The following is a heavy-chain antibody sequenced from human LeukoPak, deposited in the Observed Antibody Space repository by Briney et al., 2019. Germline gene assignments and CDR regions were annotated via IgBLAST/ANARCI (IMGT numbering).Heavy chain of an antibody. CDR3: ARDVGGMATGYFDY. Sequence: HTGGSLRLSCAASGLTVSSNFMSWVRQAPGKGLEWASVIHSDGRTFYADTVKGRFTVSRDNSNDMLFLQMNSLRAEDTAVYYCARDVGGMATGYFDYWGQGTPVTVSS. D-gene: IGHD1-14*01. V-gene: IGHV3-66*02. CDR2: IHSDGRT. CDR1: GLTVSSNF. J-gene: IGHJ4*02.